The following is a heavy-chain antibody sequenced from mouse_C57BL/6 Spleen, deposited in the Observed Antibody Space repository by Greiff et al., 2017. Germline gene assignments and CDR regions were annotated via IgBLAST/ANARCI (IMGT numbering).Heavy chain of an antibody. CDR3: AHDYDDGVDYARDY. J-gene: IGHJ4*01. D-gene: IGHD2-4*01. V-gene: IGHV14-3*01. CDR1: GFNIKNTY. Sequence: EVQLQQSVAELVRPGASVKLSCTASGFNIKNTYMHWVKQRPEQGLEWIGRIDPANGNTKYAPTFQGKATITADTSSNTAYLQLSSLTSEDTAIDYCAHDYDDGVDYARDYWGQGTSVTVSS. CDR2: IDPANGNT.